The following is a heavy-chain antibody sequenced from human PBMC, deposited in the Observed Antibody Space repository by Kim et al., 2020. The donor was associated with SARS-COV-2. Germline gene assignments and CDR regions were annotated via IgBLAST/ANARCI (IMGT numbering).Heavy chain of an antibody. V-gene: IGHV3-21*01. CDR3: ARAEGYYDILTGYSFYYYGMDV. Sequence: GGSLRLSCAASGFTFSSYSMNWVRQAPGKGLEWVSSISSSSSYIYYADSVKGRFTISRDNAKNSLYLQMNSLRAEDTAVYYCARAEGYYDILTGYSFYYYGMDVWGQGTTVTVSS. CDR1: GFTFSSYS. J-gene: IGHJ6*02. CDR2: ISSSSSYI. D-gene: IGHD3-9*01.